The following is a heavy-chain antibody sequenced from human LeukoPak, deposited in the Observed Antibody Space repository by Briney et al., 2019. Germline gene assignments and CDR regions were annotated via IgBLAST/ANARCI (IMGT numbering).Heavy chain of an antibody. CDR2: ISGSGGSP. Sequence: GGSLRLSCAASGFTVSSNYMSWVRQAPGRGLEWVSAISGSGGSPYYADSVKGRFTISRDNSKNTLYLQMNSLRADDTAVYYCAKGSRGSYYGSYYDYWGQGTLVAVSS. V-gene: IGHV3-23*01. D-gene: IGHD1-26*01. J-gene: IGHJ4*02. CDR3: AKGSRGSYYGSYYDY. CDR1: GFTVSSNY.